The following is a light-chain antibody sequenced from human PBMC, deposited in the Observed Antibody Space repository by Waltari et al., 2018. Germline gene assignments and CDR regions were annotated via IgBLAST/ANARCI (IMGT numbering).Light chain of an antibody. CDR1: SSNIGSNY. J-gene: IGLJ3*02. CDR2: RNT. CDR3: AAWDDSLSGPWV. V-gene: IGLV1-47*01. Sequence: QSVLTQPPSASGTPGQRVTISCSGSSSNIGSNYVYWYQQLPGTAPELLIYRNTQLRSWVPDRFSGSKSGTSASLAISGLRSEDEADYYCAAWDDSLSGPWVFGGGTKLTVL.